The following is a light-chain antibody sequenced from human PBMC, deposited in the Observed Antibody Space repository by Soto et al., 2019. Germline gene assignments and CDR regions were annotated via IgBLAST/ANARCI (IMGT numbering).Light chain of an antibody. Sequence: EIVLTQSPGSLSLSPGERATLSCRASQSVSSNYLAWYQQKPGQAPRLLIHGASSRSTGIPDRFSGSGSGTDFTLTISSLEPEDFAVYYCQQSSNWPPEYTFGQGTKLEIK. CDR1: QSVSSNY. CDR2: GAS. CDR3: QQSSNWPPEYT. J-gene: IGKJ2*01. V-gene: IGKV3D-20*02.